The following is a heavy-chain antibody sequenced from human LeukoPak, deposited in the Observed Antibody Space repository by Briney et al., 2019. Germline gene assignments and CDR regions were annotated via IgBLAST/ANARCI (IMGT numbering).Heavy chain of an antibody. CDR1: GYTFTSYD. V-gene: IGHV1-8*01. Sequence: ASVKVSCKASGYTFTSYDINWVRQTTGQGLEWMGWMNPNSGNTGYAQKFQGRVTMTRNTSISTAYMELSSLRSEDTAVYYCARKDTDFWSGYYIGYWGQGTLVTVSS. J-gene: IGHJ4*01. CDR3: ARKDTDFWSGYYIGY. D-gene: IGHD3-3*01. CDR2: MNPNSGNT.